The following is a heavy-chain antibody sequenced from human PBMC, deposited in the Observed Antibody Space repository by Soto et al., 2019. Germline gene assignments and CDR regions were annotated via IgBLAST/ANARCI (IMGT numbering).Heavy chain of an antibody. CDR3: VRGKDKDDSSFWFY. V-gene: IGHV4-31*03. CDR2: IHGGGST. CDR1: DGSLSSGGYY. Sequence: SETLSLTCSVSDGSLSSGGYYWSWIRQPPGKGLEWIGFIHGGGSTLYSPSLKGRLSISIETSERQFSLKLSSVTAADTAVYYCVRGKDKDDSSFWFYWGQGTPVTVSS. D-gene: IGHD6-13*01. J-gene: IGHJ4*01.